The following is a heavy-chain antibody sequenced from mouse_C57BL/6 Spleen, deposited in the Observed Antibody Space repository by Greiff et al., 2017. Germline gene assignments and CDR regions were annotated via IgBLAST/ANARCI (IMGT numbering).Heavy chain of an antibody. V-gene: IGHV1-22*01. Sequence: EVQLQESGPELVKPGASVKMSCKASGYTFTDYNMHWVKQSHGKSLEWIGYINPNNGGTSYNQKFKGKATLTVNKSSSTAYMELRSLTSEDSAVYYCARDSNYPNGSFAYWGQGTLVTVSA. CDR2: INPNNGGT. J-gene: IGHJ3*01. CDR1: GYTFTDYN. CDR3: ARDSNYPNGSFAY. D-gene: IGHD2-5*01.